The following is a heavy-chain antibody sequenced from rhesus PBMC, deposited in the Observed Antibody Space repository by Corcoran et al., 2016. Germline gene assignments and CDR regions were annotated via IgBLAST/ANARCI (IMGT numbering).Heavy chain of an antibody. Sequence: QVQLQESGPGLVTPSETLSLHCAVSVASLTSWTWWTWIRQPPGKGLEWIGNVGASIGYIFYNPSLKSRVTISKDTSKNQFSLKVTSVTAADTAVYYCGRHPYPFGGLDSWGQGVVVTVSS. J-gene: IGHJ6*01. CDR3: GRHPYPFGGLDS. V-gene: IGHV4-65*02. CDR2: VGASIGYI. CDR1: VASLTSWTW.